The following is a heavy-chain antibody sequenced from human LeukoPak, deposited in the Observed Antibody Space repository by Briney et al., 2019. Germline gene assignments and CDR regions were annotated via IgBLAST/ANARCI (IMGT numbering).Heavy chain of an antibody. D-gene: IGHD2-15*01. Sequence: SETLSLTCTVSGGSISSSSYYWGWIRQPPGKGLEWIGSIYYSGSTYYNPSLKSRVTISVDTSKNQFSLKLSSVTAADTAVYYCARLVEDIVVVVAASFDYWGQGTLATVSS. CDR3: ARLVEDIVVVVAASFDY. CDR1: GGSISSSSYY. V-gene: IGHV4-39*01. J-gene: IGHJ4*02. CDR2: IYYSGST.